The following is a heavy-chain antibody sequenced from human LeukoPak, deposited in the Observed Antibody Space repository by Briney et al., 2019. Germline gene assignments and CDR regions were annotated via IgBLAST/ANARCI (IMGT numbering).Heavy chain of an antibody. J-gene: IGHJ4*02. CDR2: IRYDASNK. CDR1: GFTFSSYG. V-gene: IGHV3-30*02. Sequence: GGSLRLSCAASGFTFSSYGMHWVRQAPGKGLEWVAFIRYDASNKYNADSVKGRFTISRDNSKNTLYLQMNSLRADDTAVYYCARVARGSTYYFPLDYWGQGTLVTVSS. D-gene: IGHD2/OR15-2a*01. CDR3: ARVARGSTYYFPLDY.